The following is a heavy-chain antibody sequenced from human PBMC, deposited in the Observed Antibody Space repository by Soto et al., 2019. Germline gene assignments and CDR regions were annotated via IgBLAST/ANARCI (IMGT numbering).Heavy chain of an antibody. D-gene: IGHD6-19*01. CDR3: ARDETYTAGWYFEH. CDR2: ISGYNGKT. Sequence: QVQLVQSGAEVKKRGASVKVSCKASGYMFNSYGMSWLRQAPGQGLEWIGWISGYNGKTDLAQKFQGRVTMTTEASTSTVYMELTILRFDDTSLYYCARDETYTAGWYFEHWCQGTLVTVPS. V-gene: IGHV1-18*01. J-gene: IGHJ4*02. CDR1: GYMFNSYG.